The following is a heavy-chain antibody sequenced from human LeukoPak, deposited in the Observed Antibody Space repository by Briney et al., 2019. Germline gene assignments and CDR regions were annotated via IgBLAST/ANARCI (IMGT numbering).Heavy chain of an antibody. CDR3: ARDGLGYCSSTSCLHYYMDV. CDR2: IYHSGST. D-gene: IGHD2-2*01. Sequence: SETLSLTCAVSGGSISSGGYYWSWIRQPPGKGLEWIGYIYHSGSTYYNPSLKSRVTISVDRSKNQFSLKLSSVTAADTAVYYCARDGLGYCSSTSCLHYYMDVWGKGTTVTVSS. V-gene: IGHV4-30-2*01. J-gene: IGHJ6*03. CDR1: GGSISSGGYY.